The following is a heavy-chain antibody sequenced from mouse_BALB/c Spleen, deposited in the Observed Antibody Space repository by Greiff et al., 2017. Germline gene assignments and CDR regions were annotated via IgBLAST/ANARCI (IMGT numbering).Heavy chain of an antibody. CDR3: ARESSSHFDY. CDR2: IWAGGST. CDR1: GFSLTSYG. D-gene: IGHD1-3*01. V-gene: IGHV2-9*02. Sequence: VKLMESGPGLVAPSQSLSITCTVSGFSLTSYGVHWVRQPPGKGLEWLGVIWAGGSTNYNSALMSRLSISKDNSKSQVFLKMNSLQTDDTAMYYCARESSSHFDYWGQGTTLTVSS. J-gene: IGHJ2*01.